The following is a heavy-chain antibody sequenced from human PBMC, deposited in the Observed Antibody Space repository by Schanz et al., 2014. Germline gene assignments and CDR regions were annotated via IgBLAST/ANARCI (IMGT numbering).Heavy chain of an antibody. V-gene: IGHV1-18*01. CDR3: VTEKRMESGTWAKAFDI. D-gene: IGHD3-3*01. J-gene: IGHJ3*02. Sequence: QLMQSGSEVRKPGASVKVSCKASGYIFGSHGMTWVRQAPGQGPEWMGWISAFDDKTDYAQNLQGRLIMTTDTSTTTVYMELSSLRSDDTAMYYCVTEKRMESGTWAKAFDIWGQGTWVTVSS. CDR2: ISAFDDKT. CDR1: GYIFGSHG.